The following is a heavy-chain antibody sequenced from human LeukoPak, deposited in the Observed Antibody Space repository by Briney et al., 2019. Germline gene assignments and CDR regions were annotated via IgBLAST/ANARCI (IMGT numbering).Heavy chain of an antibody. D-gene: IGHD6-13*01. CDR2: ISYDGSNK. Sequence: LGGSLRLSCAASGFTFSSYAMHWVRQAPGKGLEWVAVISYDGSNKYYADSVKGRFTISRDNSKNTLYLQMSSLRPEDTAVYYCVKDRWVDHWGQGTLVTVSS. CDR1: GFTFSSYA. J-gene: IGHJ4*02. CDR3: VKDRWVDH. V-gene: IGHV3-30-3*01.